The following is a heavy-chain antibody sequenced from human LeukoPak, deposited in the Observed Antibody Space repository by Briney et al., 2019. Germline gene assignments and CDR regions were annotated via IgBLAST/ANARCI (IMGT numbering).Heavy chain of an antibody. CDR3: ARHAYYYDSSGYYYHFDY. Sequence: SETLSLTCTVSGGSISSSYYYWGWIRQPPGKGLEWIGSIYYSGSTYYNPSLKSRVTISVDTSKNQFSLKLSSVTAADTAVYYCARHAYYYDSSGYYYHFDYWGQGTLVTVTS. D-gene: IGHD3-22*01. V-gene: IGHV4-39*01. J-gene: IGHJ4*02. CDR2: IYYSGST. CDR1: GGSISSSYYY.